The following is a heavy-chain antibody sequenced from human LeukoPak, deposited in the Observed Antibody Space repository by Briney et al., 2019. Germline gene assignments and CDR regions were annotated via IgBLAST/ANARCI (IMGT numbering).Heavy chain of an antibody. CDR3: ARTNEGPDYGDYGYFDY. CDR2: IYHSGST. Sequence: ASETLSLTCAVSGGSISSSNWWSWVRQPPGKGLEWIGEIYHSGSTNYNPSLKSRVTISVDKSKNQFSLKLSSVTAADTAVYYCARTNEGPDYGDYGYFDYWGQGTLVTVSS. V-gene: IGHV4-4*02. J-gene: IGHJ4*02. CDR1: GGSISSSNW. D-gene: IGHD4-17*01.